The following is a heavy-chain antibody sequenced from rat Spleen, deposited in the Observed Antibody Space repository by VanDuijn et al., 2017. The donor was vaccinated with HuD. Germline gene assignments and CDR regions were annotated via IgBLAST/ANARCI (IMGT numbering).Heavy chain of an antibody. CDR3: TTVRYYGFDSPFTY. D-gene: IGHD1-7*01. CDR1: GITFSKYG. CDR2: ISTSGDST. V-gene: IGHV5-19*01. Sequence: EVELVESGGGLVQPGRSMKLSCAVSGITFSKYGMVWVRQAPTKGLEWVASISTSGDSTYYRDSVKGRFTISRDNAKSILYLQMDSLRSEDTATYYCTTVRYYGFDSPFTYWGQGTLVAVSS. J-gene: IGHJ3*01.